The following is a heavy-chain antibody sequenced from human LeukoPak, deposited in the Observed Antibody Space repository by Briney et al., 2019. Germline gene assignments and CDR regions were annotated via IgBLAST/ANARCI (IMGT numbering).Heavy chain of an antibody. CDR1: GGSTSSYY. D-gene: IGHD3-22*01. Sequence: PSETLSLTCTVSGGSTSSYYWSWIRQPAGKGLEWIGRIYTSGSTNYNPSLKSRVTMSVDTSKNQFSLKLSSVTAADTAVYYCARDLRGEHYYDSSGLDAFDIWGQGTMVTVSS. CDR2: IYTSGST. V-gene: IGHV4-4*07. J-gene: IGHJ3*02. CDR3: ARDLRGEHYYDSSGLDAFDI.